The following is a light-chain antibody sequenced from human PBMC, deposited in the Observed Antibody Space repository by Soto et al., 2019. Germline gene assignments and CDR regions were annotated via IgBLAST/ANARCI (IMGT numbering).Light chain of an antibody. Sequence: EIVMTQSPATLSVSPLERSTLSWMPSQSVSSNLAWYQQKPGQAPRLLIYGASTRATGIPARFGGSGSGTEFTLTISSLEPEDFAVYYCQQRSNWPKLTFGGGTKVDIK. CDR2: GAS. J-gene: IGKJ4*01. CDR1: QSVSSN. CDR3: QQRSNWPKLT. V-gene: IGKV3-15*01.